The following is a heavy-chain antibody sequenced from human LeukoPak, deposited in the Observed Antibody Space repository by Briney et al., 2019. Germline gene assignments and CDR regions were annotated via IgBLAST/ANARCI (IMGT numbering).Heavy chain of an antibody. J-gene: IGHJ4*02. CDR1: GGSITGYY. V-gene: IGHV4-4*09. D-gene: IGHD6-6*01. CDR2: MYTSGST. CDR3: ASRSIGKPFFDY. Sequence: PSETLSLTCTVSGGSITGYYWSWIRQPPGKGLEGIGYMYTSGSTNYNPSLKSRVTISIATPTNQFPLRLSSATAADTAVYPCASRSIGKPFFDYWGQGTLVTVSS.